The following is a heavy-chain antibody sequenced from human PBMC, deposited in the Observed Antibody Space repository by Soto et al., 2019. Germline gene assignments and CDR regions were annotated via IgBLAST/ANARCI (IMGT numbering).Heavy chain of an antibody. J-gene: IGHJ4*02. CDR2: INVGNGNT. Sequence: ASVKVSCRASGYTFTDYTIHWVRQAPGQGLEWMGWINVGNGNTGYSRKFLGRVTNVRDMSASTAYIEVTSLTSEDTAIYYCAREGAHYTPLDHWGQGTLVTVSS. CDR3: AREGAHYTPLDH. CDR1: GYTFTDYT. D-gene: IGHD2-15*01. V-gene: IGHV1-3*01.